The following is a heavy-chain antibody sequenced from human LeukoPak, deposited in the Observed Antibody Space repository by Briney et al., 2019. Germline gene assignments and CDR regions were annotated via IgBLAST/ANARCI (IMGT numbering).Heavy chain of an antibody. J-gene: IGHJ4*02. CDR1: GYTFTGYY. Sequence: ASVKVSCKASGYTFTGYYMHWVRQAPGQGLEWMGWINPNSGGTSYAQKFQGRVTMTRDTSISTAYMELSRLRSDDTAVYYCARVAYSGYDPTDYWGQGTLVTVSS. D-gene: IGHD5-12*01. V-gene: IGHV1-2*02. CDR2: INPNSGGT. CDR3: ARVAYSGYDPTDY.